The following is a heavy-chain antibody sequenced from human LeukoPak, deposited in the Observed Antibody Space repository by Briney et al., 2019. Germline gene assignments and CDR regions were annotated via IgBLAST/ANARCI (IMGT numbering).Heavy chain of an antibody. V-gene: IGHV1-18*01. Sequence: ASVKVSCKTSGYTFTYYVISWVRQAPGQGLEWMGWINAYNGNTNDAQKFQGRVTMTTDTSTSAAYMELRSLRSDDTAVYYCARGEKPYDYWGQGTLVSVSS. CDR2: INAYNGNT. CDR1: GYTFTYYV. CDR3: ARGEKPYDY. D-gene: IGHD1-26*01. J-gene: IGHJ4*02.